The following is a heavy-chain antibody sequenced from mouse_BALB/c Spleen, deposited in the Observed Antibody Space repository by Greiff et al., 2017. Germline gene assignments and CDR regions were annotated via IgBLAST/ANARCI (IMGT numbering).Heavy chain of an antibody. J-gene: IGHJ3*01. Sequence: EVMLMESGGGLVKPGGSLKLSCAASGFTFSDYYMYWVRQTPEKRLEWVATISDGGSYTYYPDSVKGRFTISRDNAKNNLYLQMSSLKSEDTAMYYCARDVSLAWFAYWGQGTLVTVSA. CDR2: ISDGGSYT. CDR3: ARDVSLAWFAY. V-gene: IGHV5-4*02. CDR1: GFTFSDYY.